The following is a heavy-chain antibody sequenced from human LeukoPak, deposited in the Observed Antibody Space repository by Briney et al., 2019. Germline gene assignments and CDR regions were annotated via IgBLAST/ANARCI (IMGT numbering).Heavy chain of an antibody. V-gene: IGHV4-34*01. CDR2: INHSGST. J-gene: IGHJ4*02. CDR3: ARASHYYYGSGSYYKRAYFDY. Sequence: SETLSLNCAVYGGSFSGYYWSWIRQPPGKGLEWIGEINHSGSTNYNPSLKSRVTISVDTSKNQFSLKLSSVTAADTAVYYCARASHYYYGSGSYYKRAYFDYWGQGTLVTVSS. D-gene: IGHD3-10*01. CDR1: GGSFSGYY.